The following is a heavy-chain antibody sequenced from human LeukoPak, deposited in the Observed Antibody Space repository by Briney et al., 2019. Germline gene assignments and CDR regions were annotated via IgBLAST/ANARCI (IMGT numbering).Heavy chain of an antibody. V-gene: IGHV4-61*02. D-gene: IGHD4-17*01. CDR1: GGSISSGSYY. CDR2: IYTSGST. Sequence: PSQTLSLTCTVSGGSISSGSYYWSWIRQPAGKGLEWIGRIYTSGSTNYNPSLKSRVTISVDTSKSQFSLKLSSVTAADTAVYYCARGSRSLGVTTVTRGFDYWGQGTLVTVSS. CDR3: ARGSRSLGVTTVTRGFDY. J-gene: IGHJ4*02.